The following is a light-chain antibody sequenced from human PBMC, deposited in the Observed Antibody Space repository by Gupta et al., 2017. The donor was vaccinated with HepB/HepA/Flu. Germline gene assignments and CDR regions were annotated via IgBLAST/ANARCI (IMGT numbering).Light chain of an antibody. CDR3: QQSKTALT. Sequence: DIQMTQSPSSLSASDGDTVTITCRASQSIGSYLNWYQQKPGKTPKLLIFAASSLQSGVPSRFSGSGSGTDFSLTISSLQPEDFATYYCQQSKTALTFGPGTRLEIK. V-gene: IGKV1-39*01. CDR2: AAS. CDR1: QSIGSY. J-gene: IGKJ5*01.